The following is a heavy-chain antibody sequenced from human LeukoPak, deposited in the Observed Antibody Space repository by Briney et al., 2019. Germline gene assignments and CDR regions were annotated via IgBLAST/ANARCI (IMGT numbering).Heavy chain of an antibody. CDR1: GYTFTSYY. Sequence: ASVKVSCKASGYTFTSYYMHWVRQAPGQGLEWMGIINPSGGSTSYAQKFQGRVTMTRDTSTSTVYMELSSLISEDTAVYYCATHLGYMSYFDYWGQGTLVTASS. CDR2: INPSGGST. V-gene: IGHV1-46*01. J-gene: IGHJ4*02. CDR3: ATHLGYMSYFDY. D-gene: IGHD2-2*02.